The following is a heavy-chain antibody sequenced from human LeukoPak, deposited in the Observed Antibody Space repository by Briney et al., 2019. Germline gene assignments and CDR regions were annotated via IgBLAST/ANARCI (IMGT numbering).Heavy chain of an antibody. J-gene: IGHJ6*03. V-gene: IGHV3-33*08. CDR2: IWYDGSDK. CDR1: GFTFSSYG. Sequence: GGSLRLSCSASGFTFSSYGMHWVRQAPGKGLEWVAVIWYDGSDKYYADSVKGRFTTSRDNSKNTLYLQMNSLRAEDTAVYYCARDVQLLNLPYYYMDVWGKGNTVTVSS. CDR3: ARDVQLLNLPYYYMDV. D-gene: IGHD1-26*01.